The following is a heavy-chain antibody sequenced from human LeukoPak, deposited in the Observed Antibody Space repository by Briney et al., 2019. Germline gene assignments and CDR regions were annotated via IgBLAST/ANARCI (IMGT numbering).Heavy chain of an antibody. CDR1: GGSIGSSPYF. J-gene: IGHJ4*02. CDR2: ISSSGSA. V-gene: IGHV4-39*01. D-gene: IGHD1-26*01. CDR3: ATRRVNSGSYWGY. Sequence: SETLSLTCTVSGGSIGSSPYFWGWIRQPPGKGLEWIGSISSSGSAYYNPSLKSRVTISVDTSKNQFSLKLSSVTAADTAVYYCATRRVNSGSYWGYWGQGTLVTVSS.